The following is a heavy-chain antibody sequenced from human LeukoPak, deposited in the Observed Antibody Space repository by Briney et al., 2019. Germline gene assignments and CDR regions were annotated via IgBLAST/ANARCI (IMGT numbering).Heavy chain of an antibody. CDR3: ARVHCSGGSCYWFDP. V-gene: IGHV4-31*03. CDR2: IYYSGST. D-gene: IGHD2-15*01. Sequence: SETLSLTCTVSGGSISSGGYYWSWIRQHPGKGLEWIGYIYYSGSTYYNPSLKSRVTIPVDTSKNQFSLKLSSVTAADTAVYYCARVHCSGGSCYWFDPWGQGTLVTVSS. CDR1: GGSISSGGYY. J-gene: IGHJ5*02.